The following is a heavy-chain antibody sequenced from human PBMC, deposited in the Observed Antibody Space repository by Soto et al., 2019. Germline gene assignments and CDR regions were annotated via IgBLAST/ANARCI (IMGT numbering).Heavy chain of an antibody. J-gene: IGHJ3*02. D-gene: IGHD3-3*01. V-gene: IGHV1-46*01. Sequence: VLLAQSGAEVKKPGASVKVSCKTSGYTFTSYIIQWVRQAPGQGLEWVGMINPSGGSTNYAQKFQGRVTVTRDTSTSTVYRDLSSLRSEDTAVYYCGRVRTRDYWSGYSPVDIWGQGTMVTVSS. CDR1: GYTFTSYI. CDR2: INPSGGST. CDR3: GRVRTRDYWSGYSPVDI.